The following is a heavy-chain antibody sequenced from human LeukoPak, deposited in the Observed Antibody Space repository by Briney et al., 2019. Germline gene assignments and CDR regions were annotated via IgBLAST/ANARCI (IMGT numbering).Heavy chain of an antibody. CDR2: IYSSGST. J-gene: IGHJ3*02. V-gene: IGHV4-61*02. CDR3: ARPSTYYYDSSGHGAFDI. Sequence: SETLSLTCTVSGGSISSGSYYWSWIRQPAGKGLEWIGRIYSSGSTDYNPSLKSRVTISVDTSKNQFSLKLSSVTAADTAVYYCARPSTYYYDSSGHGAFDIWGQGTMVTVSS. CDR1: GGSISSGSYY. D-gene: IGHD3-22*01.